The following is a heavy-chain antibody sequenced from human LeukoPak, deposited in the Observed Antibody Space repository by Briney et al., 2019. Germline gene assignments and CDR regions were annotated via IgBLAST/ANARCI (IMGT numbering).Heavy chain of an antibody. CDR1: GYTFNSYG. Sequence: GASVKVSCKASGYTFNSYGISWVRQAPGQGLEWMGWISAYNGKTNYAQKLQGRVTMTTDTSTSTAYMELRSLTSDDTAVYFCASETGSYLFDYWAREPWSPSPQ. CDR3: ASETGSYLFDY. V-gene: IGHV1-18*01. J-gene: IGHJ4*02. CDR2: ISAYNGKT. D-gene: IGHD1-26*01.